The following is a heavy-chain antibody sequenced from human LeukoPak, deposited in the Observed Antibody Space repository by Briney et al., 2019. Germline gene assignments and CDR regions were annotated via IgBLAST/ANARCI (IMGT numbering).Heavy chain of an antibody. Sequence: GGSLRLSCAASGFTFSSYGMHWVRQAPGKGLEWVAFIRYSGNNAYYAASVKGRFTISRDNSQNTLYLQMNSLRADDTAVYYCAKDNSNWAFDIWGQGTMVTVSS. J-gene: IGHJ3*02. V-gene: IGHV3-30*02. CDR1: GFTFSSYG. CDR2: IRYSGNNA. CDR3: AKDNSNWAFDI. D-gene: IGHD2/OR15-2a*01.